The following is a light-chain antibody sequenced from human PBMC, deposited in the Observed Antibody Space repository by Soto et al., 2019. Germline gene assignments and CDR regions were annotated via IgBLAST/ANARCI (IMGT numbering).Light chain of an antibody. CDR1: SSDVGAYNF. CDR2: DVS. CDR3: SSYTVSSTYV. J-gene: IGLJ1*01. Sequence: QSVLTQPASVSGSPGQSIAISCTGTSSDVGAYNFVSWYQQHPGRAPKLIICDVSNRLSGVSNRFSGSKSGNTASLTISGLQAEDEADYYCSSYTVSSTYVFGGGTKLTVL. V-gene: IGLV2-14*03.